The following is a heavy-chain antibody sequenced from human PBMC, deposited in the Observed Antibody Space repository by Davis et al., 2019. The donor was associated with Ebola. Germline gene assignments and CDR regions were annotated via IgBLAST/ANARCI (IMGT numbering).Heavy chain of an antibody. Sequence: SDTLSLTCTVPGGSISSYYWSWIRQPPGKGLEWIGYIYYSGSTNYNPPLKSRVTISVDTSKNQFSLKLSSVTAADTAVYYCARNLPLSITMFGVVHYYYGMDVWGQGTTVTVSS. CDR2: IYYSGST. CDR1: GGSISSYY. J-gene: IGHJ6*02. V-gene: IGHV4-59*01. D-gene: IGHD3-3*01. CDR3: ARNLPLSITMFGVVHYYYGMDV.